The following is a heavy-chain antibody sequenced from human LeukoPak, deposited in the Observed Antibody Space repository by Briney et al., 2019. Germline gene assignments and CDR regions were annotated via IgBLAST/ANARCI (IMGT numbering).Heavy chain of an antibody. D-gene: IGHD6-13*01. Sequence: SETLSLTCTVSGGSISSYFWSWIRQPAGKGLEWIGRMYTSGSTNCNPSPKSRVIMSVGTSKNQFSLNLSSVTAADTAVYYCAREPSTAAGTGRPFGYWGQGTLVTVSS. J-gene: IGHJ4*02. CDR1: GGSISSYF. V-gene: IGHV4-4*07. CDR3: AREPSTAAGTGRPFGY. CDR2: MYTSGST.